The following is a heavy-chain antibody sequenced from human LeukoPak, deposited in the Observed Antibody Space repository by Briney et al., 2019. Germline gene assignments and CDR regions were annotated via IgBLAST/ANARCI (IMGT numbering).Heavy chain of an antibody. V-gene: IGHV4-39*01. J-gene: IGHJ4*02. Sequence: MSSETLSLTCTVSGGSISSSSYYWGWIRQPPGKGLEWIGSMYYSGSTYYNPSLKSRVTISVDTSKNQFSLKLSSVTAADTAVYYCARQLGYCSSTSCYADKVDYWGQGTLVTVSS. CDR3: ARQLGYCSSTSCYADKVDY. CDR1: GGSISSSSYY. CDR2: MYYSGST. D-gene: IGHD2-2*01.